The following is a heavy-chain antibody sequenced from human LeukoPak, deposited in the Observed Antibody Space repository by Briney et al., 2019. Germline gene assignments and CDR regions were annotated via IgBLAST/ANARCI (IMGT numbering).Heavy chain of an antibody. CDR2: INAGNGNT. CDR1: GYTFSSYA. CDR3: AREGAYIGGSYPFDY. Sequence: ASVKVSCKASGYTFSSYAMHWVRQAPGQGLEWMGWINAGNGNTKFSHEFQGRVTITRDTSASTAYMELNSLRSEDMAVYYCAREGAYIGGSYPFDYWGQGTLVTVSS. V-gene: IGHV1-3*03. D-gene: IGHD1-26*01. J-gene: IGHJ4*02.